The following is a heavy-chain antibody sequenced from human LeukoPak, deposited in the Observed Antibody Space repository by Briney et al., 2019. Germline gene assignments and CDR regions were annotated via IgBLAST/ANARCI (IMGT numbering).Heavy chain of an antibody. Sequence: GGSLRLSCAASGFTFSSYGMHWVRQAPGKGLEWVAFIRYDGSNKYYADSVKGRFTISRDNSKNTLYLQMNSLRAEDTAVYYXXXXXXXXXXXXSGYYYYYYYMDVWGKGTTATISS. CDR1: GFTFSSYG. CDR3: XXXXXXXXXXXSGYYYYYYYMDV. V-gene: IGHV3-30*02. CDR2: IRYDGSNK. J-gene: IGHJ6*03. D-gene: IGHD3-22*01.